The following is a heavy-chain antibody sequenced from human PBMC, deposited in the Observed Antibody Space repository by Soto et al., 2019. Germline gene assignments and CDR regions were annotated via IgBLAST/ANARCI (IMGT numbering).Heavy chain of an antibody. D-gene: IGHD2-15*01. CDR3: ARDYGGSFDY. Sequence: SETLSLTCAVSGGSISSGGYSWSWIRQPPGKGLEWIGYIYHSGSTYYNPSLKSRVTISVDRSKNQFSLKLSSVTAADTAVYYCARDYGGSFDYWGQGTLVTVSS. J-gene: IGHJ4*02. CDR1: GGSISSGGYS. V-gene: IGHV4-30-2*01. CDR2: IYHSGST.